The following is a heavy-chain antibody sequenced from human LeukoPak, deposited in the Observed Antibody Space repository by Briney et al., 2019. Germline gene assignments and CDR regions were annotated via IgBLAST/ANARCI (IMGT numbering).Heavy chain of an antibody. CDR2: IYTSGST. J-gene: IGHJ4*02. CDR3: ARERGRWFHDSSGPDY. D-gene: IGHD3-22*01. Sequence: SETLSLTCTVSGGSISSGSYYWSWIRQPAGKGLEWIGRIYTSGSTNYNPSLKSRVTISVDTSKNQFSLKLSSVTAADTAVYYCARERGRWFHDSSGPDYWGQGTLVTVSS. CDR1: GGSISSGSYY. V-gene: IGHV4-61*02.